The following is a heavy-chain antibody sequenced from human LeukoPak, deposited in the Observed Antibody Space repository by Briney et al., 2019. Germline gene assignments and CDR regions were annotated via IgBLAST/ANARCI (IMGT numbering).Heavy chain of an antibody. D-gene: IGHD3-16*01. CDR2: IIPIFGTA. Sequence: SVKVSCKASGATFSSYAISWVRQAPGQGLEWMGGIIPIFGTANYAQKFQGRVTITADESTSTAYMELSSLRSEDTAVYYCARDRLINDYYYGMDVWGQGTTVTVSS. J-gene: IGHJ6*02. CDR1: GATFSSYA. V-gene: IGHV1-69*01. CDR3: ARDRLINDYYYGMDV.